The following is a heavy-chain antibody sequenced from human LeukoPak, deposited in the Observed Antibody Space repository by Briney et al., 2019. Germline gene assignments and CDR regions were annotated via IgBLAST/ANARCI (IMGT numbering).Heavy chain of an antibody. Sequence: PSETLSLTCTVSGGSISILGYYWSWIRQPAGKGLEWIEHIYTSGSTNYNPSLESRVTISLDTSKNQFSLKLSSVTAADTAVYYCARDPYCSSTSCYDYWGQGTLVTVSS. CDR2: IYTSGST. J-gene: IGHJ4*02. CDR1: GGSISILGYY. D-gene: IGHD2-2*01. V-gene: IGHV4-61*09. CDR3: ARDPYCSSTSCYDY.